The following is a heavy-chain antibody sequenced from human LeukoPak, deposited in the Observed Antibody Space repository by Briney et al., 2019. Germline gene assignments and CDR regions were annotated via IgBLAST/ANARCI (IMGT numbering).Heavy chain of an antibody. CDR2: AHACGSP. J-gene: IGHJ4*02. D-gene: IGHD3-10*01. V-gene: IGHV4-4*07. Sequence: SETLSLTCTVSGGSISPHYWSWVRQPAGKGLEWIGLAHACGSPNYNPCLKSRVIISVDKSQKQFSLHLNSVTAADTAVYYCARGGTYGSGSDQHTTLDYWGQGTLVTVSS. CDR1: GGSISPHY. CDR3: ARGGTYGSGSDQHTTLDY.